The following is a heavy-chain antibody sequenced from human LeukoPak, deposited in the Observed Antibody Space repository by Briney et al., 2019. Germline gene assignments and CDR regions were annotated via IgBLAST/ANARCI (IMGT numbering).Heavy chain of an antibody. CDR3: IRDLFDDYSLDY. V-gene: IGHV3-21*01. D-gene: IGHD3-16*01. CDR2: INSDSSLM. J-gene: IGHJ4*02. CDR1: GFTFSGYE. Sequence: GGSLRLSCEASGFTFSGYEMNWVRQAPGKGLEWVSSINSDSSLMFYAESVKGRFTISRDNARNSLYLQMNSLRAEDTAVYYCIRDLFDDYSLDYWGQGALVTVSS.